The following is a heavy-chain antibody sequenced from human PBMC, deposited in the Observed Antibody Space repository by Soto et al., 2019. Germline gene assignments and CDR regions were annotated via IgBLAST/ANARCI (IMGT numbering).Heavy chain of an antibody. D-gene: IGHD6-6*01. Sequence: QVQLVESGGGVVQPGRSLRLSCAASGFTFSSYAMHWVRQAPGKGLEWVAVISYDGSNKYYADSVKGRFTISRDNSKXXXXLQMNILRTEDTAVYYCARPKGPYSNSSPLDYWGQGTLVTVSS. CDR2: ISYDGSNK. CDR3: ARPKGPYSNSSPLDY. V-gene: IGHV3-30-3*01. CDR1: GFTFSSYA. J-gene: IGHJ4*02.